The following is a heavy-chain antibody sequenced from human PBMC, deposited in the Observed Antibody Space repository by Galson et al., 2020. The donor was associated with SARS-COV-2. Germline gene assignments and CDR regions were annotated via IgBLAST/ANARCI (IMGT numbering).Heavy chain of an antibody. CDR2: INWNGGST. Sequence: GGSLRLSCAASGFTFDDYGMSWVRQAPGKGLEWVSGINWNGGSTGYADSVKGRFTISRDNAKNSLYLQMNSLRAEDTALYYCARERWYYYGSGSGKWFDPWGQGTLVTVSS. CDR3: ARERWYYYGSGSGKWFDP. CDR1: GFTFDDYG. J-gene: IGHJ5*02. D-gene: IGHD3-10*01. V-gene: IGHV3-20*04.